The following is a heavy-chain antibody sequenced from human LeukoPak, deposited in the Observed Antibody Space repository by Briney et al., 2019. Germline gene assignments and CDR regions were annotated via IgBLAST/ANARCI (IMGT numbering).Heavy chain of an antibody. D-gene: IGHD3/OR15-3a*01. CDR3: ARDRAVDGVDY. CDR1: GFTVSSNY. Sequence: GGSLRLSCAAPGFTVSSNYMSWVRQAPGKGLEWVSVIYSGGSTYYADSVKGRFTISRDNSKNTLYLQMNSLRVEDTAVYYCARDRAVDGVDYWGQGTLVTVSS. J-gene: IGHJ4*02. CDR2: IYSGGST. V-gene: IGHV3-53*01.